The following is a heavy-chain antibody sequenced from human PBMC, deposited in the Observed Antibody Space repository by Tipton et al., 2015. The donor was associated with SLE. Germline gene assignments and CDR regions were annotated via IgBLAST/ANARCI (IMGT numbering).Heavy chain of an antibody. D-gene: IGHD3-10*01. V-gene: IGHV3-23*01. Sequence: GSLRLSCAASGFTFSSYAMSWVRQAPGKGLEGVSGIIGSGGRTYYADSVKGRFTISRDNSKNTLYLQMNSLRAEDTAVYYCAKDYPVVRGEDYFDYWGQGTLVTVSS. J-gene: IGHJ4*02. CDR2: IIGSGGRT. CDR1: GFTFSSYA. CDR3: AKDYPVVRGEDYFDY.